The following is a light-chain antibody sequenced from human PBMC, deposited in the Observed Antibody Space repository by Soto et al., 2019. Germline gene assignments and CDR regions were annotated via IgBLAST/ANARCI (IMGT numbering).Light chain of an antibody. Sequence: EIVLTQSPPTLSLSPGERATLSCRASPSVTNYLAWYQQKPGQPPRLLIYGAFNRAAGIPARFSGSGSGTDFTLTISSPEPEDSAVYYCQQRNIWPPVTFGQGTRLEIK. CDR3: QQRNIWPPVT. J-gene: IGKJ5*01. CDR1: PSVTNY. V-gene: IGKV3-11*01. CDR2: GAF.